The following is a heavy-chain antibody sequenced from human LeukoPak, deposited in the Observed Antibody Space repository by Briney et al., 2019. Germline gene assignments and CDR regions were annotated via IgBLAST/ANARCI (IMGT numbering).Heavy chain of an antibody. D-gene: IGHD4-17*01. Sequence: GGSLRLSCAASGFTFSSYAMHRVRQAPGKGLEWVAVISYDGSNKYYADSVKGRFTISRDNSKNTLYLQMNSLRAEDTAVYYCARGIEGMTTVTPAFDYWGQGTLVTVSS. CDR2: ISYDGSNK. J-gene: IGHJ4*02. CDR3: ARGIEGMTTVTPAFDY. V-gene: IGHV3-30*14. CDR1: GFTFSSYA.